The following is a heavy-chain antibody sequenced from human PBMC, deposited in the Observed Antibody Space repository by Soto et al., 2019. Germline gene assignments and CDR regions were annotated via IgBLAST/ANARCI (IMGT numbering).Heavy chain of an antibody. CDR3: ARAVIAVAGTSGFDY. CDR1: GFTFSSYE. Sequence: EVQLVESGGGLVQPGGSLRLSCAASGFTFSSYEMNWVRQAPGKGLEWVSYISSSGSTIYYADSVKGRFTISRDNAKNSLYLQMNSLRAEDTAVYYCARAVIAVAGTSGFDYWGQGTLVTVSS. J-gene: IGHJ4*02. D-gene: IGHD6-19*01. CDR2: ISSSGSTI. V-gene: IGHV3-48*03.